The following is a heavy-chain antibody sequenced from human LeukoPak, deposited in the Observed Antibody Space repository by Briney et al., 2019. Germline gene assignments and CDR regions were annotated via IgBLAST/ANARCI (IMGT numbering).Heavy chain of an antibody. CDR2: INPNSGGT. V-gene: IGHV1-2*06. Sequence: ASVKVSCKASGYTFTGYYMHWVRQAPGQGLEWMGRINPNSGGTNYAQKFQGRVTMTRDTSISTAYMELSRLRSDDTAVYYCARDGDSSGNFDYWGQGTLVTVSS. J-gene: IGHJ4*02. D-gene: IGHD3-22*01. CDR1: GYTFTGYY. CDR3: ARDGDSSGNFDY.